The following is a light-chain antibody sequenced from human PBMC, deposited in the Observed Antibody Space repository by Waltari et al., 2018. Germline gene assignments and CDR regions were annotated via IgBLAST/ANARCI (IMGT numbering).Light chain of an antibody. J-gene: IGLJ3*02. CDR3: LLSYGRARV. CDR2: DTT. Sequence: QAVVTQEPSLTVSPGGTLTLPCDSSTGTVTSSHYPYWFQQNPGQAPRPLIYDTTNGQSWPPDRFSGSLLGGKAALTLSGAQPEDEADYYCLLSYGRARVFGGGTKLTVL. CDR1: TGTVTSSHY. V-gene: IGLV7-46*01.